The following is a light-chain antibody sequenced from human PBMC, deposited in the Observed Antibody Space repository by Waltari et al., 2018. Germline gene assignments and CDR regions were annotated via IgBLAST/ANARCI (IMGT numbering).Light chain of an antibody. CDR1: QGISSH. CDR2: AAS. V-gene: IGKV1-9*01. Sequence: IQLTQSPSSLSASIGGRVTFSCRASQGISSHLAWFQQRPGKAPKLLIYAASTLQSAVPSRFSGSGSGTDFTLTISSLQPEDVATYYCQHLNSYPLTFGGGTKVEI. J-gene: IGKJ4*01. CDR3: QHLNSYPLT.